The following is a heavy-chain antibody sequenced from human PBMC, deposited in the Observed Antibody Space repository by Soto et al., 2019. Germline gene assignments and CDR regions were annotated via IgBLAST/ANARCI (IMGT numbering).Heavy chain of an antibody. CDR3: TRRKERSGPHYFDY. D-gene: IGHD6-25*01. CDR2: MSPNSGNA. V-gene: IGHV1-8*01. J-gene: IGHJ4*02. Sequence: QVQLVQSGAEVKKPGASVKVSCKASGFTFTTYDIHWVRQATGQGLEWMGWMSPNSGNAGYAQKCQGRVTMTRNTSISTAYMELSSLTSEDTALYYCTRRKERSGPHYFDYWGQGSLVTVSS. CDR1: GFTFTTYD.